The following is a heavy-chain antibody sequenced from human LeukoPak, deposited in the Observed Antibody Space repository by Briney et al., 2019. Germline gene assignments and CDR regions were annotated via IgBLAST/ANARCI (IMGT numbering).Heavy chain of an antibody. CDR3: RHSKNGGGYYINASAV. J-gene: IGHJ3*01. CDR1: GASTSAYY. CDR2: SYSGGNA. Sequence: SETLSLTCTVSGASTSAYYCSWIRQPPGKGLEWIGYSYSGGNANYNPSLKSRVTISIDTSENQFSLRLTSVADATPAVYSSRHSKNGGGYYINASAVWGQGALVTISS. V-gene: IGHV4-59*01. D-gene: IGHD2-15*01.